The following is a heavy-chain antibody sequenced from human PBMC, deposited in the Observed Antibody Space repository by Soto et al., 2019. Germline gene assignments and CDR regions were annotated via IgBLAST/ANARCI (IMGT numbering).Heavy chain of an antibody. V-gene: IGHV3-23*01. D-gene: IGHD3-9*01. Sequence: GGSLRLSCAASGFTFSSYAMSWVRQAPGKGLEWVSAISGSGGSTYYADSVKGRFTISRDNSKNTLYLQMNSLRAEDTAVYYCAKDMRTYYDILTGYYAANKFDYWGQGTLVTVSS. CDR3: AKDMRTYYDILTGYYAANKFDY. CDR1: GFTFSSYA. J-gene: IGHJ4*02. CDR2: ISGSGGST.